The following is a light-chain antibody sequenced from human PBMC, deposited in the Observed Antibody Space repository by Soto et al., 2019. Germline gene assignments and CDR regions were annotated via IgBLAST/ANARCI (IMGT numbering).Light chain of an antibody. CDR3: GTWDSSLSAGV. Sequence: QSALMQPPSVSAAPGQKVTISCSGSSSNIGNNYVSWYQQLPGTAPKLLIYDNDKRPSGIPDRFSGSKSGTSATLDITGLQTGDEADYYCGTWDSSLSAGVFGGGTKVTVL. CDR1: SSNIGNNY. CDR2: DND. J-gene: IGLJ3*02. V-gene: IGLV1-51*01.